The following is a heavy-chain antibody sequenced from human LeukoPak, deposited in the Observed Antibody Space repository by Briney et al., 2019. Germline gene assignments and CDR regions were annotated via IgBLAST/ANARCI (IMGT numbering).Heavy chain of an antibody. V-gene: IGHV3-21*01. Sequence: GGSLRLSCAASGFTFSSYSMNWVRQAPGKGLEWVSSISSSSSYIYYADSVKGRFTISRDNAKNSLYLQMNSLRAEDTAVYYCARALTIGVGANAFDIWGQGTMVTVSS. CDR2: ISSSSSYI. J-gene: IGHJ3*02. CDR1: GFTFSSYS. CDR3: ARALTIGVGANAFDI. D-gene: IGHD1-26*01.